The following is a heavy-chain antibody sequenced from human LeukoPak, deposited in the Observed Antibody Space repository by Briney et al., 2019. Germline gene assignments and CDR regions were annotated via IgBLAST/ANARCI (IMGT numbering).Heavy chain of an antibody. CDR2: ICSSSSFI. V-gene: IGHV3-21*01. D-gene: IGHD2-2*01. CDR3: ARDYEDIVVVPVAAGDY. J-gene: IGHJ4*02. Sequence: GGSLRLSCAASGFTFSSHSMSWVRQATGRGLEWVSSICSSSSFIYYADSVKGRFTISRDNAKNSLYLQMNSLRADDSAVYYCARDYEDIVVVPVAAGDYWGQGTLVTVSS. CDR1: GFTFSSHS.